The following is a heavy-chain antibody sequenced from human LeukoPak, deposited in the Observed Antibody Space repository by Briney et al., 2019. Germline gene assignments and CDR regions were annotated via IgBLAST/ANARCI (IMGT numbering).Heavy chain of an antibody. D-gene: IGHD3-22*01. CDR1: GFTFSSYG. V-gene: IGHV3-30*02. Sequence: GGSLRLSCAAYGFTFSSYGMYWVRQAPGKGLEWVAFIPSDGSNKYYADSVKGRFTISRDNSKNTLYLQMNSLRAEDTAVYYCARDQYYDSSGYDSNWFDPWGQGTLVTVSS. J-gene: IGHJ5*02. CDR3: ARDQYYDSSGYDSNWFDP. CDR2: IPSDGSNK.